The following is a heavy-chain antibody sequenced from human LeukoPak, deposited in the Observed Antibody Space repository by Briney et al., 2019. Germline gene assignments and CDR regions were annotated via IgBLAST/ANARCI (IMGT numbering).Heavy chain of an antibody. V-gene: IGHV4-59*01. D-gene: IGHD3-16*02. CDR1: GVSISSYY. CDR3: ARGEQEYYDYVWGSYRSYYFDY. Sequence: ASETLSLTCTVSGVSISSYYWSWIRQPPGKGLEWIGYIYYSGSTNYNPSLKSRVTISVDTSKNQFSLKLSSVTAADTAVYYCARGEQEYYDYVWGSYRSYYFDYWGQGTLVTVSS. J-gene: IGHJ4*02. CDR2: IYYSGST.